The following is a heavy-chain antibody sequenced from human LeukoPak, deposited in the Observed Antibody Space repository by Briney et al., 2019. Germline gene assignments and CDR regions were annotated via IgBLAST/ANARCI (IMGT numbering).Heavy chain of an antibody. CDR2: IHYSGGT. Sequence: PSETLSLTCAVYGGSFSGYYWSWIRQPPGKGLEWIGYIHYSGGTNYNPSFKSRVTISVDTSKNQLSLKLNSVTAADTAVYYCARDKGSGYPHYYYGMDVWGQGTTVTVSS. CDR3: ARDKGSGYPHYYYGMDV. V-gene: IGHV4-59*01. D-gene: IGHD3-3*01. J-gene: IGHJ6*02. CDR1: GGSFSGYY.